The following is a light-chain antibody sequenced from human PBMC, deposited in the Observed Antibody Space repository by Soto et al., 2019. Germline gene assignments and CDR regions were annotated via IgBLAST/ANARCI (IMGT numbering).Light chain of an antibody. V-gene: IGKV1-5*01. J-gene: IGKJ4*01. CDR2: DVS. CDR1: QTLSSW. Sequence: DIQMTQSPSTLSASVGDRVTITCRASQTLSSWLAWYQQKSGKAPKLLIYDVSSLESGVPSRFSGSGSGTEFTLTISSLQPDDFATYYCQQYNSYSLTFGGGTKV. CDR3: QQYNSYSLT.